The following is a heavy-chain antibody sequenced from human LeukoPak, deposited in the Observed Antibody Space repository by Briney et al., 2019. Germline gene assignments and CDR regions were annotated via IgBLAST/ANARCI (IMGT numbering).Heavy chain of an antibody. CDR2: IYYSGST. J-gene: IGHJ4*02. CDR1: GGSISSGDYY. D-gene: IGHD6-13*01. CDR3: ARYSRGAAGVDY. Sequence: PSETLSLTCTVSGGSISSGDYYWSWIRQPPGKGLEWIGYIYYSGSTYYNPSLKSRVTISVDTSKNQFFLKLSSVTAADTAVYYCARYSRGAAGVDYWGQGTLVTVSS. V-gene: IGHV4-30-4*01.